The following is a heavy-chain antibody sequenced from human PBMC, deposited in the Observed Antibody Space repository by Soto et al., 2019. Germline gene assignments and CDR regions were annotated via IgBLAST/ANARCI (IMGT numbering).Heavy chain of an antibody. CDR2: IYPGDSDT. V-gene: IGHV5-51*01. D-gene: IGHD2-15*01. CDR3: ARAYCCGGSCQGPGAFDI. CDR1: GYSFTSYW. Sequence: PGESLKISCKGSGYSFTSYWIGWVRQMPGKGLEWMGIIYPGDSDTRYSPSFQGQVTISADKSISTAYLQWSSLKASDTAMYYCARAYCCGGSCQGPGAFDIWGQGTMVTVSS. J-gene: IGHJ3*02.